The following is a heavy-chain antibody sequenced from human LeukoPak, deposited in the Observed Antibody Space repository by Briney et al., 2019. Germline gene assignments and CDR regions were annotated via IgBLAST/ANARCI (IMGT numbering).Heavy chain of an antibody. V-gene: IGHV4-59*01. J-gene: IGHJ5*02. D-gene: IGHD3-10*01. CDR3: AAEGYYYGSGSSNWFDP. CDR1: GGSISSYY. Sequence: SETLSLTCTVSGGSISSYYWSWIRQPPGKGLEWIGYIYYSGSTNYNPSLKSRVTISVDTSKNQFSLKLSSVTAADTAVYYCAAEGYYYGSGSSNWFDPWGQGTLVTVSS. CDR2: IYYSGST.